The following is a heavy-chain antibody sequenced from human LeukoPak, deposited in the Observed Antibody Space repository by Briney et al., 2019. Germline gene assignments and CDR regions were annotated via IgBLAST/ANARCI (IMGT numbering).Heavy chain of an antibody. J-gene: IGHJ4*02. CDR2: IYYSGST. V-gene: IGHV4-61*01. Sequence: PSETLSLTCTVSGGSVSSGSYYWSWIRQPPGKGLEWIGYIYYSGSTNYNPSLKSRVTISVDTSKNQFSLKLSSVTAADTAVYYCARESAPTYYYDSSGFSYFDYWGQGTLVTVSS. CDR3: ARESAPTYYYDSSGFSYFDY. CDR1: GGSVSSGSYY. D-gene: IGHD3-22*01.